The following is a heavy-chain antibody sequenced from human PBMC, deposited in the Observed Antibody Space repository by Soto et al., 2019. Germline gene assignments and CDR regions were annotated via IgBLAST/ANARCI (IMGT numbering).Heavy chain of an antibody. V-gene: IGHV1-8*01. D-gene: IGHD3-9*01. CDR3: ARGPEYYDILTGYSGWYFDL. J-gene: IGHJ2*01. CDR2: MNPNSGNT. Sequence: QVQLVQSGAEVKKPGASVKVSCKASGYTFTSYDINWVRQATGQGLEWMGWMNPNSGNTGYAQKFQGRVTMTRNTSISTAYMELSILGSEDTAVYYCARGPEYYDILTGYSGWYFDLWGRGTLVTVSS. CDR1: GYTFTSYD.